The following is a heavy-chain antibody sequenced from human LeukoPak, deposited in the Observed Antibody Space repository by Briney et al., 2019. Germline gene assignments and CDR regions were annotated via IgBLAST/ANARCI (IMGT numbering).Heavy chain of an antibody. D-gene: IGHD3-10*01. V-gene: IGHV4-39*07. CDR2: VFYSGST. J-gene: IGHJ6*03. CDR1: GGSISSSSYY. CDR3: ARAGKAGYYYMDV. Sequence: PSETLSLTCTVSGGSISSSSYYWGWIRQPPGKGLEWIGSVFYSGSTYYNPSLQSRVTISVDTSENQFSLKLSSVTAADTAVYYCARAGKAGYYYMDVWGKGTTVTVSS.